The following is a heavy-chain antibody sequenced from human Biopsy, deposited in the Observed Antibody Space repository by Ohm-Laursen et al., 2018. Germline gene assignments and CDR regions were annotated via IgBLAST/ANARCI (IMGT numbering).Heavy chain of an antibody. Sequence: SLRLSCAASTFTFSSDSVNWVRQAPGKGLEWVSYFNSDASYIYYGVSVRGRFTISRDNAKNSVYLQMNSLRVEDTAVYYCARDDGFYARTSGMDVWGQGTTVTVSS. V-gene: IGHV3-21*01. D-gene: IGHD2-8*01. CDR1: TFTFSSDS. J-gene: IGHJ6*02. CDR2: FNSDASYI. CDR3: ARDDGFYARTSGMDV.